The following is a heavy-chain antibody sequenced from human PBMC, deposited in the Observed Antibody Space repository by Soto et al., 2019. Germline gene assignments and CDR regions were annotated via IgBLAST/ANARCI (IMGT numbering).Heavy chain of an antibody. CDR2: IYYSGST. Sequence: QVQLQESGPGLVKPSQTLSLTCTVSGASISSGDYYWSWIRQPPGKGLEWIGYIYYSGSTYYSPSLKSRVAISVGTPKNQFSLRLSSVTAAETAVYYCAREVDTASGTDYYNGLDVWGQGTTVTVSS. J-gene: IGHJ6*02. D-gene: IGHD5-18*01. CDR3: AREVDTASGTDYYNGLDV. CDR1: GASISSGDYY. V-gene: IGHV4-30-4*01.